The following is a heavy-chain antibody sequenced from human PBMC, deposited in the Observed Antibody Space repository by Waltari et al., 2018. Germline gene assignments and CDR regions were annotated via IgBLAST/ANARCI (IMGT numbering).Heavy chain of an antibody. CDR3: ARDGGGTVYFDY. CDR2: IYYGGST. CDR1: GGSISSSSYY. V-gene: IGHV4-39*06. Sequence: RLQLQESGPGLVKPSETLSLTCTVSGGSISSSSYYWGWIRQPPGKGLEWIGSIYYGGSTYYNPSLKSRVTISVDTSKNQFSLKLSSVTAADTAVYYCARDGGGTVYFDYWGQGTLVTVSS. J-gene: IGHJ4*02. D-gene: IGHD3-16*01.